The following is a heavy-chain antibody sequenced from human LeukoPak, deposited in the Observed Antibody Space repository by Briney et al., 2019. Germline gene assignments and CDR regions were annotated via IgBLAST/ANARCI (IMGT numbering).Heavy chain of an antibody. CDR2: ITAYNSNT. CDR3: ARGSVAGTREFDY. D-gene: IGHD6-19*01. V-gene: IGHV1-18*01. Sequence: ASVKVSCKTSGYTFTNYGIGWVRQAPGQGLEWMGWITAYNSNTNSAQNIQGRVTMTTDTSTNTAYMELRRLTSDDTAVYYCARGSVAGTREFDYWGQGTLVTVSS. CDR1: GYTFTNYG. J-gene: IGHJ4*02.